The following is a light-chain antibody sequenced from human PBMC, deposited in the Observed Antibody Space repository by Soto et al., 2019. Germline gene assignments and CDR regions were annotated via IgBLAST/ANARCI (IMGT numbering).Light chain of an antibody. CDR2: EVS. Sequence: QSVLTQPASVSGSPGQSVTISCTGTSSDVGAYNLVSWYQQYPGKAPKLMIYEVSNRPSGVSNRFSGSKSGNTASLTISGLQAEDEADYYCCTSYTSSNTPYVFGTGTKVTVL. CDR1: SSDVGAYNL. V-gene: IGLV2-14*01. J-gene: IGLJ1*01. CDR3: TSYTSSNTPYV.